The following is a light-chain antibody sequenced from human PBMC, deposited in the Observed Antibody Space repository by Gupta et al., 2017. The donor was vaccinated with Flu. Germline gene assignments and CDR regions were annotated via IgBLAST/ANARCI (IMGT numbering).Light chain of an antibody. CDR3: QQTYVSPFT. CDR1: QSISKS. Sequence: GDRVTITCLTSQSISKSLNWYQQRPGQAPTLLIYAASNLQRGVPSRFRGSGSWTSFTLTITSLQLEDFATYHCQQTYVSPFTFGQGTRLDI. J-gene: IGKJ5*01. V-gene: IGKV1-39*01. CDR2: AAS.